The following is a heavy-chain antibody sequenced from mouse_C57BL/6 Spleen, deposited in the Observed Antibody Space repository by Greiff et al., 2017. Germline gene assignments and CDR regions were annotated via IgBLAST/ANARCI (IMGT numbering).Heavy chain of an antibody. Sequence: QVQLQQPGAELVMPGASVKLSCKASGYTFTSYWMHWVKQRPGQGLEWIGEIDPSDSYTNYNQKFKGKSTLTVDKSSSTAYMQLCSLTSEDSAVYYCARSGISFSQAMDYWGQGTSVTVSS. J-gene: IGHJ4*01. CDR3: ARSGISFSQAMDY. D-gene: IGHD1-3*01. CDR1: GYTFTSYW. CDR2: IDPSDSYT. V-gene: IGHV1-69*01.